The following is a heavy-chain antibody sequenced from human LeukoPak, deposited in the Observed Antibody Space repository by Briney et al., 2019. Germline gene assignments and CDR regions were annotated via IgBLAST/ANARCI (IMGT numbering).Heavy chain of an antibody. J-gene: IGHJ3*02. V-gene: IGHV1-8*01. D-gene: IGHD3-3*01. Sequence: GASVKVSCKASGYTFTSYDINWVRQATGQGLEWMGWMNPNSGNTGYAQKFQGRVTMTRNTSISTAYMELSSLRSEDTAVYYCARSDYDFWSGYYQAFDIWGQGTMVTVSS. CDR2: MNPNSGNT. CDR3: ARSDYDFWSGYYQAFDI. CDR1: GYTFTSYD.